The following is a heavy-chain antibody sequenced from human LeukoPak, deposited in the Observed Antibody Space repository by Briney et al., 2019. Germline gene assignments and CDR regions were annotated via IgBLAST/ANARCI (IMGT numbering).Heavy chain of an antibody. J-gene: IGHJ4*02. CDR1: GYTFTSYD. D-gene: IGHD3-10*01. V-gene: IGHV1-8*01. Sequence: ASVKVSCKASGYTFTSYDINWVRQATGQGLEWMGWMNPNSGNTGYAQKFQGRVTMTRNTSISTAYMELSSLRSEDTAVYYCARGPPGRYGSGSYYNPPGYWGQGTLVTVSS. CDR3: ARGPPGRYGSGSYYNPPGY. CDR2: MNPNSGNT.